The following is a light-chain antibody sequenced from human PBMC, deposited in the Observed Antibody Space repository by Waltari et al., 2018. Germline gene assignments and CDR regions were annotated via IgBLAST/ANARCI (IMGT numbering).Light chain of an antibody. CDR3: MQATDFPT. Sequence: EIVMTQTPLSSAVTLGQPASISCRSSQSLVNSDGNTYLTWLQQRPGQPPRLLIYKISHRSSGVPDMFSGSGAGTDFTLTINRVEAEDVGVYYCMQATDFPTFGQGTKLEI. V-gene: IGKV2-24*01. J-gene: IGKJ2*01. CDR2: KIS. CDR1: QSLVNSDGNTY.